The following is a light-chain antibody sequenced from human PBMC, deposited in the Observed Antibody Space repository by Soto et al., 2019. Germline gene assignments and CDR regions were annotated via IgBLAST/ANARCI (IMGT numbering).Light chain of an antibody. CDR1: QSVSSN. CDR3: QQRSNWPPSIT. J-gene: IGKJ5*01. Sequence: DIVLTQSPGTLSLSPGERATLSSWASQSVSSNHVAWYQQKPGQAPSLLIYGGSSRATGIPARFSGSGSGTDFTLTISSLEPEDFAVYYCQQRSNWPPSITFGQGTRLE. CDR2: GGS. V-gene: IGKV3-11*01.